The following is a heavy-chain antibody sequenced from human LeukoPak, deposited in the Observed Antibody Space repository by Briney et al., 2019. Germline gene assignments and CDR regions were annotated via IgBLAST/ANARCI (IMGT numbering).Heavy chain of an antibody. CDR1: RDTFSSNA. D-gene: IGHD3-10*01. CDR3: ARVVDGHYFDY. V-gene: IGHV1-69*13. Sequence: SVKVSCKASRDTFSSNAFSRLRQAPGQGLEWMGGIIPIFGTANYAQKFQGRVTITADESTTTAYMELSSLRSEDTAVYYCARVVDGHYFDYWGQGTLVTVSS. J-gene: IGHJ4*02. CDR2: IIPIFGTA.